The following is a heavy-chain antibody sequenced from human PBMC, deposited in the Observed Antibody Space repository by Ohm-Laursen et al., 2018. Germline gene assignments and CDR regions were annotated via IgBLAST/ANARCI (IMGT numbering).Heavy chain of an antibody. V-gene: IGHV1-2*02. D-gene: IGHD2-21*02. CDR3: ARVVAYCGGDCYSDAFDI. Sequence: ASVTVSCKASGYTFTDYFMHWVRQAPGQGLEWMGWINPNNGGTNYAQKFQGRVTMTRDTSISTAYMELSRLRSDDTAVYFCARVVAYCGGDCYSDAFDIWGQGTMVTVSS. CDR1: GYTFTDYF. CDR2: INPNNGGT. J-gene: IGHJ3*02.